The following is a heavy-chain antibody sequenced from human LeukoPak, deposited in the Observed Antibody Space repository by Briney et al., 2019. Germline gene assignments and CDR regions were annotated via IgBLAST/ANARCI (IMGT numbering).Heavy chain of an antibody. CDR1: GFTFSSYG. CDR3: AKRGGMYPAHYFDY. V-gene: IGHV3-23*01. J-gene: IGHJ4*02. CDR2: ISASGGST. Sequence: GGTLRLSCAASGFTFSSYGMSWVRQAPGKGLEWVSAISASGGSTYYADSVKGRFTISRDNSKNTLYLQMNSLRAEDTAVYYCAKRGGMYPAHYFDYWGQGTLVTVSS. D-gene: IGHD6-13*01.